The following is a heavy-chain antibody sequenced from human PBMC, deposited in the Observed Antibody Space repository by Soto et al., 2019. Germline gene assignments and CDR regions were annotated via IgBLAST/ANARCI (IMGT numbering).Heavy chain of an antibody. D-gene: IGHD5-18*01. CDR3: ARRRDWTAIVPLDY. Sequence: EVQLVESGGGLVQPGGSLKLSCAASGFTFSDSAMHWVRQASGKGLEWVGRIRSKVNTYATAYAASVKGRFTISRDDSMCTSYMLMNRLKTLSMAVYYCARRRDWTAIVPLDYWGQGTLVTVCS. V-gene: IGHV3-73*02. CDR2: IRSKVNTYAT. CDR1: GFTFSDSA. J-gene: IGHJ4*02.